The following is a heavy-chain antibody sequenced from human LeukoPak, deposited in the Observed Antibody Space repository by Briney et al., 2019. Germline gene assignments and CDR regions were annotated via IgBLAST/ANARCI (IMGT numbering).Heavy chain of an antibody. J-gene: IGHJ4*02. Sequence: SETLSLTCAVYGGSFSGYYWSWIRQPPGKGLEWIGEINHSGSTDYNPSLKSRVTISVDTSKNQFSLKLSSVTAADTAVYYCATTYYYDSSGPAPDYWGQGTLVTVSS. V-gene: IGHV4-34*01. CDR2: INHSGST. D-gene: IGHD3-22*01. CDR1: GGSFSGYY. CDR3: ATTYYYDSSGPAPDY.